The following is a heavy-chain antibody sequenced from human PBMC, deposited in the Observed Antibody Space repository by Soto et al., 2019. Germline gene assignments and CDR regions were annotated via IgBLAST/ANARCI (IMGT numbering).Heavy chain of an antibody. D-gene: IGHD4-17*01. CDR1: GGSISSGGYS. V-gene: IGHV4-30-2*01. CDR2: IYHSGTT. Sequence: SETLSLTCAVSGGSISSGGYSWSWIRQPPGKGLEWIGYIYHSGTTYYNPSLKSRVTISVDRSKNQFSLKLSSVTAADTAVYYCARAHYGDYGYGMDAWGQGTTVTVSS. CDR3: ARAHYGDYGYGMDA. J-gene: IGHJ6*02.